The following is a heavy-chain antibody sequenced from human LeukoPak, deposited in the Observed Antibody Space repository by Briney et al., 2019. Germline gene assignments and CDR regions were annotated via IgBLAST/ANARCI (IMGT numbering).Heavy chain of an antibody. D-gene: IGHD1-26*01. CDR1: EFTFSNYW. Sequence: GGCLRLSCAASEFTFSNYWMNWVRQAPGKGLVWVSLINGDGSYTNYADSVKGRFTISRDDAKNTLYLQMNSLRAEDTAVYYCVRRVNSGTYYYFDYWSQGTLVTVSS. CDR3: VRRVNSGTYYYFDY. CDR2: INGDGSYT. V-gene: IGHV3-74*01. J-gene: IGHJ4*02.